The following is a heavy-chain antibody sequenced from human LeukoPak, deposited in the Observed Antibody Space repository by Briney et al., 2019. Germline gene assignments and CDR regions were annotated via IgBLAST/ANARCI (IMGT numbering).Heavy chain of an antibody. Sequence: GASVKVSCKASGYTFTSYGISWVRQAPGQGLEWMGWISAYNGNTNYAQKLQGRVTMTTDTSTSTAYMALRSLRSDDTAVYYCARVDGSGSYYPYYFDYWGQGTLVTVSS. D-gene: IGHD3-10*01. J-gene: IGHJ4*02. CDR3: ARVDGSGSYYPYYFDY. CDR1: GYTFTSYG. V-gene: IGHV1-18*04. CDR2: ISAYNGNT.